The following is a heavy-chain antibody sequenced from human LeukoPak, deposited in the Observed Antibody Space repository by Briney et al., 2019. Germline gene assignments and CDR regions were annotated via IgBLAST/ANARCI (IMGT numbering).Heavy chain of an antibody. V-gene: IGHV1-69*05. CDR2: IIPIFGTA. CDR3: ARTSYYDSSGLGY. J-gene: IGHJ4*02. Sequence: SVKVSCKXSGGTFSSYAISWVRQAPGQGLEWMGRIIPIFGTANYAQKFQGRVTITTDESTSTAYMELSSLRSEDTAVYYCARTSYYDSSGLGYWGQGTLVTVSS. D-gene: IGHD3-22*01. CDR1: GGTFSSYA.